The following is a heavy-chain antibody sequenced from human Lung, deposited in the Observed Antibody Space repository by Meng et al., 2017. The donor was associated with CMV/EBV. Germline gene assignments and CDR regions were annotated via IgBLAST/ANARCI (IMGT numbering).Heavy chain of an antibody. CDR1: GYNVW. Sequence: GGSXRLXXAAPGYNVWIGWVRQMPGKGLEWMGIIYLRDSETKYSPSFQGQVTISADKSINTAYLQWSSLKASDTAMYYCARLSDDSLTGYFVPPFDYWGQGXLLTVSS. V-gene: IGHV5-51*01. D-gene: IGHD3-9*01. CDR3: ARLSDDSLTGYFVPPFDY. CDR2: IYLRDSET. J-gene: IGHJ4*02.